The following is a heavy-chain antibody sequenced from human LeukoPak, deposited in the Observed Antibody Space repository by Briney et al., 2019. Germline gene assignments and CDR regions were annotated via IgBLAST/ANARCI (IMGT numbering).Heavy chain of an antibody. V-gene: IGHV3-33*01. J-gene: IGHJ4*02. CDR3: AIPYYGSGYFDY. CDR1: GFTFSSYG. Sequence: GGSLRLSCAASGFTFSSYGMHWVRQAPGKGLEWVAVIWYDGSNKYYADSVKGRFTISRDNSKNTLYLQMNSLRAEDTAVYYCAIPYYGSGYFDYWGQGTLVTVSS. D-gene: IGHD3-10*01. CDR2: IWYDGSNK.